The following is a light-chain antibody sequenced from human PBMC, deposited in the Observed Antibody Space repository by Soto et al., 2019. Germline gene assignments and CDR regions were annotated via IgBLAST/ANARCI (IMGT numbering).Light chain of an antibody. V-gene: IGLV2-8*01. Sequence: SVLTQPPSASGSPGQSVTISCTGTSSDVGAYDYVSWYQQHPGKAPKLMIYEINKRPSGVPDRFSGSKSGNTASLTVSVLQAEDEADYYCSSFAGSNNVPYVFGTGTKLTVL. J-gene: IGLJ1*01. CDR3: SSFAGSNNVPYV. CDR2: EIN. CDR1: SSDVGAYDY.